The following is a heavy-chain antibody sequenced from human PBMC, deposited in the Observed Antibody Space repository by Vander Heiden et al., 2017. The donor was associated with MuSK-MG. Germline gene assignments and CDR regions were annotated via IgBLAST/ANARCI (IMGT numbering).Heavy chain of an antibody. V-gene: IGHV3-73*02. CDR2: SRSKADSFAT. CDR1: GVTFSGSA. CDR3: TRPRDGYNYVVDY. J-gene: IGHJ4*02. D-gene: IGHD5-12*01. Sequence: EVQLVESGGGLVQPGGSLTLSCAASGVTFSGSAMHWVRQASGGGLEWIGRSRSKADSFATEYAASVKGRFTISRDDSRNTAYLQMTSLKTEDTAIDYCTRPRDGYNYVVDYWGQGTRGTVSS.